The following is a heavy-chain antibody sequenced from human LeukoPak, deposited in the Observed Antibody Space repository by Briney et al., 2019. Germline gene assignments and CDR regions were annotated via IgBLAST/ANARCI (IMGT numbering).Heavy chain of an antibody. V-gene: IGHV1-2*02. J-gene: IGHJ4*02. CDR3: ARPGSGSYYLDY. CDR2: INPNSGGT. CDR1: GYTFTGYY. Sequence: GASVKVSCKASGYTFTGYYIHWVRQAPGQGLEWMGWINPNSGGTNYAQKFQGRVTMTRDTSISTAYMELSRLRSDDTAVYHCARPGSGSYYLDYWGQGTLVTVSS. D-gene: IGHD3-10*01.